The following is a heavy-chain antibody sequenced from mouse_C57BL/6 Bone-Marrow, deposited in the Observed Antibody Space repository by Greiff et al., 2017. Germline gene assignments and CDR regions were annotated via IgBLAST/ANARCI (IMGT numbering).Heavy chain of an antibody. CDR2: ISSGGSYT. CDR1: GFTFSSYG. V-gene: IGHV5-6*02. CDR3: ARRVHLSRYFDV. D-gene: IGHD1-1*01. J-gene: IGHJ1*03. Sequence: EVKLMESGGDLVKPGGSLKLSCAASGFTFSSYGMSWVRQTPDKRLEWVATISSGGSYTYYPASVKGRFTISRDNAKNTLYLQMSSLKSEDTAMYSCARRVHLSRYFDVWGTGTTVTVSS.